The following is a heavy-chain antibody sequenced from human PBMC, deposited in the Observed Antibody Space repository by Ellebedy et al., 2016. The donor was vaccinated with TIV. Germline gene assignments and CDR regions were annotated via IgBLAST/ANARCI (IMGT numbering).Heavy chain of an antibody. CDR1: GFTFDDYG. V-gene: IGHV3-20*04. CDR3: ARGGRKTSYFWQY. Sequence: GESLKISCAASGFTFDDYGMTWVRQVPGKGLEWVSGITWNGASTDYVDSVKGRFTVSRDNTENSMYLQMNSLRADDTGVYYCARGGRKTSYFWQYWGQGTPLTVSP. CDR2: ITWNGAST. J-gene: IGHJ4*02. D-gene: IGHD1-14*01.